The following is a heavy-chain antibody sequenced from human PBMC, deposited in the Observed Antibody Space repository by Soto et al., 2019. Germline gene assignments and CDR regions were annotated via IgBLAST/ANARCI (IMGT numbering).Heavy chain of an antibody. Sequence: QVQLVQSGAEVKKPGASVKVSCKASGYTFTSYYMHWVRQAPGQGLEWMGIINPRGGSTSYAQKYQGRVTMTRDTSTSTVYMELSSLSSEDTAVYYCARGSPRTYRNYRGNDDYYGMDVWGKGTTVTVSS. CDR3: ARGSPRTYRNYRGNDDYYGMDV. CDR1: GYTFTSYY. CDR2: INPRGGST. D-gene: IGHD4-4*01. V-gene: IGHV1-46*01. J-gene: IGHJ6*04.